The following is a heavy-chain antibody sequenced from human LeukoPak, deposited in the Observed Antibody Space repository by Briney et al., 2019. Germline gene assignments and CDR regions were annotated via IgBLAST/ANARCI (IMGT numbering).Heavy chain of an antibody. CDR2: ISASGGST. Sequence: GGSLRLSCTASGFTFSDYAMNWVRQAPGKGLEWVSTISASGGSTYYADSVKGQFTISRDDSKNTVYLQMNSLRAEDTAVYYCVKVVGLGFAGRWDFDCWGQGTLVTVSS. CDR3: VKVVGLGFAGRWDFDC. CDR1: GFTFSDYA. V-gene: IGHV3-23*01. D-gene: IGHD3-16*01. J-gene: IGHJ4*02.